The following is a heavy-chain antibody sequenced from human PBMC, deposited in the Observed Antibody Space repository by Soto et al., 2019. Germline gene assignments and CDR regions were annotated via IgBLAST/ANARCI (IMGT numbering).Heavy chain of an antibody. V-gene: IGHV3-23*01. Sequence: PGLSLRLSCAASGFTFSSYAMTWVRQAPGKGLEWVSAISYSGVSTYYADSVKGRFTISRDSSENTLSLQMNSLRVDDTAVYYCARTRGYSDYDLDYWGQGPMVTVS. D-gene: IGHD5-12*01. CDR1: GFTFSSYA. CDR3: ARTRGYSDYDLDY. CDR2: ISYSGVST. J-gene: IGHJ4*02.